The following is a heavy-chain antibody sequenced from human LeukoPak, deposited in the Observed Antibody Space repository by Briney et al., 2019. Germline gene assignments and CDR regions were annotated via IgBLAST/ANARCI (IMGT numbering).Heavy chain of an antibody. J-gene: IGHJ2*01. CDR2: IYYSGST. V-gene: IGHV4-59*01. CDR1: GGSISSYY. Sequence: PSETLSLTCTVSGGSISSYYWSWIRQPPGKGLEWIGYIYYSGSTNYNPSLKSRVTISVDTSKNQFSLKLSSVTAADTAVYYCAREGRSRRHWYFDLWGRGTLVTVSS. CDR3: AREGRSRRHWYFDL.